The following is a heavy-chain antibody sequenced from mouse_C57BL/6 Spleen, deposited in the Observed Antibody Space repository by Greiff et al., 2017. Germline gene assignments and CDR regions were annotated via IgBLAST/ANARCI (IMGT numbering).Heavy chain of an antibody. V-gene: IGHV1-42*01. CDR2: INPSTGGT. CDR3: ARTDLITTVVAPLDC. J-gene: IGHJ2*01. Sequence: EVKLQQSGPELVKPGASVKISCKASGYSFTGYYMNWVKQSPEKRLEWIGEINPSTGGTTYNQKFKAKATLTVDKSSSTAYMQLNSLTSEDAAVYYGARTDLITTVVAPLDCRGQGTTLTVSS. D-gene: IGHD1-1*01. CDR1: GYSFTGYY.